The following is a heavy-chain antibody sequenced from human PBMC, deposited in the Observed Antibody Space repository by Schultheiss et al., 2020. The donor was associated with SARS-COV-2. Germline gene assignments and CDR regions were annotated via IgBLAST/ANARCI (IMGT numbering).Heavy chain of an antibody. J-gene: IGHJ5*02. CDR2: IYYSGST. D-gene: IGHD6-13*01. CDR1: GGSISSSSYF. V-gene: IGHV4-31*03. CDR3: ARDGGSSSDRFDP. Sequence: SETLSLTCTLSGGSISSSSYFWGWIRQPPGKGLEWIGYIYYSGSTYYNPSLKSRVTISVDTSKNQFSLKLSSVTAADTAVYYCARDGGSSSDRFDPWGQGTLVTVSS.